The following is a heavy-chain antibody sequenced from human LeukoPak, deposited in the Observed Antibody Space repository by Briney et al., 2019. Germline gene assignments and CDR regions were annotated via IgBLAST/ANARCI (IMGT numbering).Heavy chain of an antibody. Sequence: GGSLRLSCAASGFTFSIYNMNWVRQAPGKGLEWVSYISSSSRNIYYADSVKGRFTMSRDNAKNSLYLQMNSLRAEDTAVCYCARTGYLHFDYWGQGTLVTVSS. V-gene: IGHV3-48*04. CDR2: ISSSSRNI. CDR3: ARTGYLHFDY. D-gene: IGHD3-9*01. CDR1: GFTFSIYN. J-gene: IGHJ4*02.